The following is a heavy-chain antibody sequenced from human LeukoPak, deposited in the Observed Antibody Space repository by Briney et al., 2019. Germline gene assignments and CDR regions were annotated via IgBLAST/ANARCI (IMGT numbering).Heavy chain of an antibody. Sequence: PSETLSLTCTVSGGSISSGDYYWSWIRQPPGKGLEWIGYIYYSGSTYYNPSLKSRVTISVDTSKNQFSLKLSSVTAADTAVYYCARAGLNTYNWNYCGWFDPWGQGTLVTVSS. V-gene: IGHV4-30-4*01. CDR2: IYYSGST. J-gene: IGHJ5*02. D-gene: IGHD1-7*01. CDR3: ARAGLNTYNWNYCGWFDP. CDR1: GGSISSGDYY.